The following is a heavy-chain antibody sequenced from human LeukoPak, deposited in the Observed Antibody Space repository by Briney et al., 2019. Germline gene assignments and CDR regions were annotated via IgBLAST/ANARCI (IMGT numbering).Heavy chain of an antibody. CDR2: IYYSGST. J-gene: IGHJ4*02. CDR1: GDSISSSSSY. Sequence: SETLSLTCTVSGDSISSSSSYWGWIRQPPGKELEWIGSIYYSGSTYYNPSVKSRVTISVDPSKNQFSLKLSSVTATDTAVYYCARHGFYYASGPLFDYWGQGTLVTVSS. D-gene: IGHD3-10*01. CDR3: ARHGFYYASGPLFDY. V-gene: IGHV4-39*01.